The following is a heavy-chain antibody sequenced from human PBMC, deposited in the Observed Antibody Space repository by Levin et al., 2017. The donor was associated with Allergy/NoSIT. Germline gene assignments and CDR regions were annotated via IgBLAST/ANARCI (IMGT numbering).Heavy chain of an antibody. CDR1: GFTFSSYE. Sequence: GESLKISCAASGFTFSSYEMNWVRRAPGKGLEWVSYISSTGSTIYSADSVKGRFTISRDNAKNSLYMHMNSLRAEDTAVYYCARQLGNFWSGYNYFDYWGQGTLVTVSS. D-gene: IGHD3-3*01. CDR2: ISSTGSTI. V-gene: IGHV3-48*03. J-gene: IGHJ4*02. CDR3: ARQLGNFWSGYNYFDY.